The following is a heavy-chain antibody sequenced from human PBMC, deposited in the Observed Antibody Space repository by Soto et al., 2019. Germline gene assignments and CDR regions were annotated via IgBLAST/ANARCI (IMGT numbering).Heavy chain of an antibody. V-gene: IGHV4-59*01. D-gene: IGHD2-21*02. CDR1: GGSISSYY. CDR2: IYYSGST. J-gene: IGHJ3*02. CDR3: ARDCGGDCYAHDAFDI. Sequence: QVQLQESGPGLVKPSETLSLTCTVSGGSISSYYWSWIRQPPGKGLEWIGYIYYSGSTNYNPSLKSRVTISVDTSKNQFSLKLSSVTAADTAVYYCARDCGGDCYAHDAFDIWGQGTMVTVSS.